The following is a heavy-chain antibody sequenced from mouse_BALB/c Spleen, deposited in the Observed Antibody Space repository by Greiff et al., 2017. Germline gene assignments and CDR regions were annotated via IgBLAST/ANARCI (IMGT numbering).Heavy chain of an antibody. V-gene: IGHV2-9*02. Sequence: VHLVESGPGLVAPSQSLSITCTVSGFSLTSYGVHWVRQPPGKGLEWLGVIWAGGSTNYNSALMSRLSISKDNSKSQVFLKMNSLQTDDTAMYYCARDRAYYGSSPAWFAYWGQGTLVTVSA. CDR1: GFSLTSYG. CDR3: ARDRAYYGSSPAWFAY. CDR2: IWAGGST. J-gene: IGHJ3*01. D-gene: IGHD1-1*01.